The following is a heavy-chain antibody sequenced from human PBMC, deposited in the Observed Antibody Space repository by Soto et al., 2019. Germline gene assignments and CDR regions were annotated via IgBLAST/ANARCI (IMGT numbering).Heavy chain of an antibody. V-gene: IGHV5-51*07. J-gene: IGHJ6*02. CDR1: GENFAIHR. CDR2: IYPGDSDT. Sequence: VASVKMSGKRSGENFAIHRSGWVHQIPGKVLECVGIIYPGDSDTRYSPSFLGQVTISADKSISTAYLQWSSLKASDTAMYYCARYGRYCSGGSCYEDYYYYGMDVWGQPTTVTVSS. CDR3: ARYGRYCSGGSCYEDYYYYGMDV. D-gene: IGHD2-15*01.